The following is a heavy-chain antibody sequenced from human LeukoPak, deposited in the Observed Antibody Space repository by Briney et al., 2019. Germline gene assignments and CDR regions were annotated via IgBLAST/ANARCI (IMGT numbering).Heavy chain of an antibody. V-gene: IGHV1-24*01. CDR3: ARIRIAARQSWFDP. J-gene: IGHJ5*02. D-gene: IGHD6-6*01. CDR1: GYTLTELS. Sequence: ASVKVSCKVSGYTLTELSMHWVRQAPGKGLEWMGGFDPEDGETIYAQKFQGRVTMTEDTSTDTAYMELRSLRSDDTAVYYCARIRIAARQSWFDPWGQGTLVTVSS. CDR2: FDPEDGET.